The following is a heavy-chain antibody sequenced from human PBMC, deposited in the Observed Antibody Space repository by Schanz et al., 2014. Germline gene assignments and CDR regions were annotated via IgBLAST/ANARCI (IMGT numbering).Heavy chain of an antibody. Sequence: QVQLVESGGGLVKPGGSLRLSCTASGFTFRDYQMTWIRQAPGKGLEWVSYITSGSAKFYADSVKGRFTISRDNAKNSLYLQMHSLRAEDTAVYYCARGRSLGWCDYWGQGTLVTVSS. CDR1: GFTFRDYQ. CDR2: ITSGSAK. CDR3: ARGRSLGWCDY. D-gene: IGHD2-21*01. V-gene: IGHV3-11*04. J-gene: IGHJ4*02.